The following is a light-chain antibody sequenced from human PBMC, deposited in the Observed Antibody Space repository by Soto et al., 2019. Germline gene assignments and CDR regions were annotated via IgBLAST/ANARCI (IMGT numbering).Light chain of an antibody. CDR3: QQFSSYPLT. CDR2: DAS. Sequence: EFVLTQSPGTLSLSPGKRATLSCRASQTVRNNYLAWYQQKPGQAPRLLIYDASSRATGNPDRFSGGGSGTDFTLTISRLEPEDFAVYYCQQFSSYPLTFGGGTKVEIK. CDR1: QTVRNNY. J-gene: IGKJ4*01. V-gene: IGKV3-20*01.